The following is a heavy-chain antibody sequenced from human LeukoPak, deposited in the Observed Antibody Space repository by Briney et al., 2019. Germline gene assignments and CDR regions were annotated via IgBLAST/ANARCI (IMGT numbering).Heavy chain of an antibody. CDR2: IYYSGST. CDR3: ARLTMVRGAYCFDY. J-gene: IGHJ4*02. CDR1: GGSISSSSYY. D-gene: IGHD3-10*01. Sequence: SETLSLTCTVSGGSISSSSYYWGWIRQPPGKGLEWIGSIYYSGSTYYNPSLKSRVTISVDTSKNQFSLKLSSVTAADTAVYYCARLTMVRGAYCFDYWGQGTLVTVSS. V-gene: IGHV4-39*01.